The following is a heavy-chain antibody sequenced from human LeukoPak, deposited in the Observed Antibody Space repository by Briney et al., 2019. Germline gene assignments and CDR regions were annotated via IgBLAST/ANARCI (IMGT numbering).Heavy chain of an antibody. CDR2: ISGSGGST. V-gene: IGHV3-23*01. CDR3: AKDQGAAKGAFDI. Sequence: PPGGSLRLSRAASGFTFSSYAMSWVRQAPGKGLEWVSAISGSGGSTYYADSVKGRFTISRDNSKNTLYLQMNSLRAKDTAVYYCAKDQGAAKGAFDIWGQGTMVTVSS. CDR1: GFTFSSYA. D-gene: IGHD2-15*01. J-gene: IGHJ3*02.